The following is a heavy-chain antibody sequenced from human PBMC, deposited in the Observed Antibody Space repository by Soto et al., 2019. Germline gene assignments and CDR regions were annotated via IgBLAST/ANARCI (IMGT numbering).Heavy chain of an antibody. CDR2: IYYTGDA. CDR1: GDSFTNHY. V-gene: IGHV4-59*11. Sequence: SETLSLTWSVSGDSFTNHYWSWIRQAPGKGLEWIGYIYYTGDAKYTSSLQSRVTISVDAPKRQVSLSLTSVTAADTAIYYCARGGEGLDVWGPGTAVTVSS. CDR3: ARGGEGLDV. J-gene: IGHJ6*02. D-gene: IGHD3-16*01.